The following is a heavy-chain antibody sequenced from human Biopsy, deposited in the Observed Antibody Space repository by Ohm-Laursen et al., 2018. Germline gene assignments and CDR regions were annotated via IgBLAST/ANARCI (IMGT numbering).Heavy chain of an antibody. CDR3: ARPPWGHAYGYYNGMDV. CDR1: GFTFRDYY. D-gene: IGHD3-10*01. V-gene: IGHV3-11*01. Sequence: GSLRLSCAASGFTFRDYYMIWICQPPGKGLEWVSYITNSGGTVYYEDSVKGRFTVSRDNAKNSLYLQMDRLRAEDTAVYYCARPPWGHAYGYYNGMDVWGQGTTVIVSS. CDR2: ITNSGGTV. J-gene: IGHJ6*02.